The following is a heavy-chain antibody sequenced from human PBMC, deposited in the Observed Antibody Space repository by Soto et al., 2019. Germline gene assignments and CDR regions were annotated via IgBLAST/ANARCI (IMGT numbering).Heavy chain of an antibody. CDR2: INHSGST. CDR3: AGGRIVVVPLATPYNCFGP. Sequence: LSLTCAVYGGSFSGYYWSWIRQPPGKGLEWIGEINHSGSTNYNPSLKSRVTISVDTSKNQFSLKLSSVTAADTSVYYCAGGRIVVVPLATPYNCFGPRGQVTLVTLAS. D-gene: IGHD2-2*01. CDR1: GGSFSGYY. J-gene: IGHJ5*02. V-gene: IGHV4-34*01.